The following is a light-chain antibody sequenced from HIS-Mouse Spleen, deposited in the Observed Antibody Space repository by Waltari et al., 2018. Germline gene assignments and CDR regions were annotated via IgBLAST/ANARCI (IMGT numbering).Light chain of an antibody. CDR2: GNS. J-gene: IGLJ1*01. Sequence: QSVLTQPPSVSGAPGQRVTISCPGSSPNIGAGYDVHGYQQLPGTAPKLLIYGNSNRPSGFPDRFSGSKSGTSASLAITGLQAEDEADYYCQSYESSLSGYVFGTGTKVTVL. CDR3: QSYESSLSGYV. CDR1: SPNIGAGYD. V-gene: IGLV1-40*01.